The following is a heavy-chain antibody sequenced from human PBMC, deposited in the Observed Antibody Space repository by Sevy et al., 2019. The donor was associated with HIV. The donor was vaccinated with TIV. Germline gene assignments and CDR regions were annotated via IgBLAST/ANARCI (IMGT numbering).Heavy chain of an antibody. D-gene: IGHD6-25*01. CDR2: LSYDGSTT. CDR3: ARDGGYSXNXXPFY. Sequence: GGSLRLSCAASGFTFSAHAMHWVRQGPGKGLEWVAVLSYDGSTTYYADSVKGRFTVSRDNSKNTLYLQMDSLRTEDTAVYYCARDGGYSXNXXPFYWGQGTLVTVSS. J-gene: IGHJ4*02. V-gene: IGHV3-30-3*01. CDR1: GFTFSAHA.